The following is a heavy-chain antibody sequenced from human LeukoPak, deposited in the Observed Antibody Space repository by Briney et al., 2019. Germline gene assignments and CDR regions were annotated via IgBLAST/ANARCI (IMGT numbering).Heavy chain of an antibody. CDR2: INPSGGST. CDR3: AVARSGSSHFDY. Sequence: ASVKVSCKASGYTFTGYYMHWVRQAPGQGLEWMGIINPSGGSTSYAQKFQGRVTMTRDMSTSTVYMELSSLRSEDTAAYYCAVARSGSSHFDYWGQGTLVTVSS. V-gene: IGHV1-46*01. CDR1: GYTFTGYY. J-gene: IGHJ4*02. D-gene: IGHD1-26*01.